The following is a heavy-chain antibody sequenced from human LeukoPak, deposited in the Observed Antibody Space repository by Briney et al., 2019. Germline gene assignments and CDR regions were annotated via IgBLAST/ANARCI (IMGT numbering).Heavy chain of an antibody. CDR2: ISSDTTTI. D-gene: IGHD3-10*01. J-gene: IGHJ4*02. CDR1: GFTFTIYS. CDR3: ARGGGYYAKCIDY. V-gene: IGHV3-48*02. Sequence: GASLRLSRAASGFTFTIYSINCVRQPPGEGLGWLSYISSDTTTIYYAGSVKDRFTISRDKAKDSLYLQMNSLRDEDTAVYDCARGGGYYAKCIDYWGQGTLVTVSS.